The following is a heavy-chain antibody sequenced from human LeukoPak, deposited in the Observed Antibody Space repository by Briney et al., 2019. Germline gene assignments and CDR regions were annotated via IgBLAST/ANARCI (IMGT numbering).Heavy chain of an antibody. CDR3: ARDIADYYGSGSPFDY. Sequence: GGSLRLSCAASGFTFDDYGMSWVRQAPGKGLEWVSGINWSGGSTGYADSVKGRFTISRDNAKNSLYLQMNSLRAEDTALYYCARDIADYYGSGSPFDYWGQGTLVTVSS. CDR2: INWSGGST. D-gene: IGHD3-10*01. CDR1: GFTFDDYG. J-gene: IGHJ4*02. V-gene: IGHV3-20*04.